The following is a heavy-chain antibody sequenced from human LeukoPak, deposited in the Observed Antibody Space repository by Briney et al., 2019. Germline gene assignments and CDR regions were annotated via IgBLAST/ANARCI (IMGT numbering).Heavy chain of an antibody. CDR3: AYAARDNSGYSLWDY. Sequence: PGGCLRLSRAVSGLTFSNFSVNWARQPPGKGLEWVSSITSTTNYIYYAASVKGRFTISRDIAKNSLFLQMNSLRAEDTAVYYCAYAARDNSGYSLWDYYGQGTVAIVSS. CDR1: GLTFSNFS. J-gene: IGHJ4*02. D-gene: IGHD3-22*01. V-gene: IGHV3-21*01. CDR2: ITSTTNYI.